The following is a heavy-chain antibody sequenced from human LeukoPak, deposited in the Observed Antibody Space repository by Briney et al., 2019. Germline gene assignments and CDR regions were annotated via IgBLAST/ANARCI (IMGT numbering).Heavy chain of an antibody. D-gene: IGHD3-3*01. Sequence: SETLSLTCTVSDGSINGYYWSWIRQPPGKGLDWIGYMYSGGTTNYSPSLKSRVTISEDTSKNQFSLKLTSVTAADTAVYYCARDFWSGYYHALDIWGQGTMVTVSS. V-gene: IGHV4-59*01. CDR1: DGSINGYY. CDR3: ARDFWSGYYHALDI. J-gene: IGHJ3*02. CDR2: MYSGGTT.